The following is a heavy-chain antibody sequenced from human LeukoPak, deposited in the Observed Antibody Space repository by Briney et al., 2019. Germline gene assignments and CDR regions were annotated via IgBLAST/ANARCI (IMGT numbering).Heavy chain of an antibody. D-gene: IGHD2/OR15-2a*01. CDR2: IYYRGST. V-gene: IGHV4-59*08. CDR3: ASAPFLLDAFDI. CDR1: GGSISSYY. J-gene: IGHJ3*02. Sequence: KPSETLSLTCTVSGGSISSYYWSWIRQPPGKGLEWIGYIYYRGSTNYNPSLKSRVTISVDTSKHQFSMKPSSVPAADPAVYYRASAPFLLDAFDIWGQGTMVTVSS.